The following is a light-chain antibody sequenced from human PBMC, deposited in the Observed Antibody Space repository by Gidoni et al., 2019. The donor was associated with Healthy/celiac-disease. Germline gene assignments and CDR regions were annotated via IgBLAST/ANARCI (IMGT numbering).Light chain of an antibody. Sequence: DIQMTQSPSSLSASVGDRVTITCRASQSIRSYLNWYQQKPGKAPKLLIYAASSLQSGVPSRFSGSGSGTDFTLTISSLQPKDFATYYCQQSYSTLAWTFGQGTKVEIK. J-gene: IGKJ1*01. CDR1: QSIRSY. V-gene: IGKV1-39*01. CDR3: QQSYSTLAWT. CDR2: AAS.